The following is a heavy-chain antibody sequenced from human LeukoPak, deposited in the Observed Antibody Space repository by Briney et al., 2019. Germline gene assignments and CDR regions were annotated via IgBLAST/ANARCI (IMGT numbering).Heavy chain of an antibody. CDR2: IIPILGIA. Sequence: SVKVSCKASGYTFTSYGISWVRQAPGQGLEWMGRIIPILGIANYAQKFQGRVTITADKSTSTAYMELSSLRSEDTAVYYCARAFWSGYHSGDAFDIWGQGTMVTVSS. D-gene: IGHD3-3*01. CDR3: ARAFWSGYHSGDAFDI. CDR1: GYTFTSYG. V-gene: IGHV1-69*04. J-gene: IGHJ3*02.